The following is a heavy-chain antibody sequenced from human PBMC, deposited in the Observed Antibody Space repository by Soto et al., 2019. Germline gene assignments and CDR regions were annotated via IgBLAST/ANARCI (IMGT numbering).Heavy chain of an antibody. J-gene: IGHJ5*02. CDR1: GYTFSDYY. CDR3: AREMGVIGAPGYTWFDP. V-gene: IGHV1-2*02. CDR2: INPSSGGT. Sequence: VQLVQSGAEVRKPGASVKVSCKASGYTFSDYYVHWVREAPGQGLEWMGWINPSSGGTIYTQRFQGRVTMTSDTSINTVYMELSRLTSDDTAVYYCAREMGVIGAPGYTWFDPWGQGALVTVSS. D-gene: IGHD1-26*01.